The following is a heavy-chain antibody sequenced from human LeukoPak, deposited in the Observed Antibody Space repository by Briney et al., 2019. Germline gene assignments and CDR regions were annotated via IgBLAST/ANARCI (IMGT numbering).Heavy chain of an antibody. D-gene: IGHD3-9*01. CDR3: ARQGYTNNLGGYFGDKDDGFDL. J-gene: IGHJ3*01. Sequence: GASVKVPCKASGGTFSSYIITWVRQAPGQGLEWMGRIIPIFGTPDYAQKFQGRVTITADESTSTAYMELSRLRFEDTAVYYCARQGYTNNLGGYFGDKDDGFDLWGQGTMVTVSS. CDR2: IIPIFGTP. CDR1: GGTFSSYI. V-gene: IGHV1-69*13.